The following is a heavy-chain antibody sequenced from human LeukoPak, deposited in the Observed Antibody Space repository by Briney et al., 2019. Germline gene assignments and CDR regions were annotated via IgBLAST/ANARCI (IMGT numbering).Heavy chain of an antibody. Sequence: SETLSLTCTVSGYPISSDFYWGWIRQPPGKGLEWIGTIYHSGSTYHNPSLKSRVTISLDTSKNQFSLKLSSVTAADTAVYYCARGPRYSSSWYSIGVNDYWGQGTLVTVSS. V-gene: IGHV4-38-2*02. CDR2: IYHSGST. D-gene: IGHD6-13*01. CDR3: ARGPRYSSSWYSIGVNDY. J-gene: IGHJ4*02. CDR1: GYPISSDFY.